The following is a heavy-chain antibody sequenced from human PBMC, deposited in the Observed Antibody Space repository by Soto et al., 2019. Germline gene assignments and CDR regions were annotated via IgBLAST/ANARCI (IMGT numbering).Heavy chain of an antibody. CDR1: GGSISSSSYY. CDR3: ARHLMRAAIGP. V-gene: IGHV4-39*01. J-gene: IGHJ4*02. Sequence: QLQLQESGPGLVKPSETLSLTCTVSGGSISSSSYYWGWIRQPPGKGLEWIGSIYYSGSTYYNPSLKSRVTISVDTSKNQFSLKLSSVTAADTAVYYCARHLMRAAIGPWGQGTLVTVSS. D-gene: IGHD2-2*02. CDR2: IYYSGST.